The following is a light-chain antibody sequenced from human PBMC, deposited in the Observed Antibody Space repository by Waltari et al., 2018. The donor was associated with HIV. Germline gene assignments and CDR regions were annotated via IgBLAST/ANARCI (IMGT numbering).Light chain of an antibody. CDR2: DVS. CDR1: TSDIGPSPS. V-gene: IGLV2-14*03. CDR3: SSYTTTFI. Sequence: QSALTQPASMSGSPGESITIPCTGPTSDIGPSPSVSWYQQHTGTPPKLIIYDVSYRPSGVDSRFSGSKSGNTAYLTISDLRPDDEAVYYCSSYTTTFIFGDGTTVSVL. J-gene: IGLJ2*01.